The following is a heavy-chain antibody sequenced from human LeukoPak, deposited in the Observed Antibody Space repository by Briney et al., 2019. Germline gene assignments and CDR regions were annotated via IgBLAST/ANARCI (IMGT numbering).Heavy chain of an antibody. Sequence: GASVKVSCKASGYTFTGYYMHWVRQAPGQGLEWMGWINPNSGGTNYAQKFQVRVTMTRDTSISTAYMELSRLRSDDTAVYYCARPDSSGYYDAFDIWGQGTMVTVSS. D-gene: IGHD3-22*01. V-gene: IGHV1-2*02. J-gene: IGHJ3*02. CDR3: ARPDSSGYYDAFDI. CDR1: GYTFTGYY. CDR2: INPNSGGT.